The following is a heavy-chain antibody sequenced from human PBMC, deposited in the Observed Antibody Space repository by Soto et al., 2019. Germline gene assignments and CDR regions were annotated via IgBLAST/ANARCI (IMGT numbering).Heavy chain of an antibody. CDR3: ARDRWGLSGCSGHDQAYYYYYGMDV. Sequence: GGSLRLSCAASGFTFSSYEMNWVRQAPGKGLEWVSYISSSGSTIYYADSVKGRFTISRDNAKNSLYLQMNSLRAEDTAVYYCARDRWGLSGCSGHDQAYYYYYGMDVWGQGTTVTVSS. D-gene: IGHD5-12*01. J-gene: IGHJ6*02. V-gene: IGHV3-48*03. CDR1: GFTFSSYE. CDR2: ISSSGSTI.